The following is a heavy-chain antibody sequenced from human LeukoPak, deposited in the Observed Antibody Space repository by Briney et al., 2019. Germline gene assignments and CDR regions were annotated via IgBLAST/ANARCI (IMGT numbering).Heavy chain of an antibody. V-gene: IGHV4-59*01. Sequence: KPSETLSLTCTVSGGSISSYYWSWIRQPPGKGLEWIGYVYFSGSTNYGPSLTNYNSSLKSRATISGETSKNQFSLKLSSVTAVDPAVYYCATRRIYESSLDVWGKGTTVTVSS. CDR2: VYFSGSTNYGPSLT. D-gene: IGHD3-22*01. CDR1: GGSISSYY. J-gene: IGHJ6*04. CDR3: ATRRIYESSLDV.